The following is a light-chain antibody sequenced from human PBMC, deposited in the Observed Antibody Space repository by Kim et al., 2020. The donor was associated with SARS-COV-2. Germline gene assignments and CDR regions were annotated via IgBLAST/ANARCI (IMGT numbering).Light chain of an antibody. CDR2: WAS. Sequence: DIALTQSPHSLPVSLGERATINCKSSQSVFYGSNNKNYLAWYQHKPGQPPKLLLYWASTRESGVPDRFSGSGSGTDFTLTISSLQAEDVAVYYCQQYYSTPRTFGQGTKVDIK. V-gene: IGKV4-1*01. CDR3: QQYYSTPRT. J-gene: IGKJ1*01. CDR1: QSVFYGSNNKNY.